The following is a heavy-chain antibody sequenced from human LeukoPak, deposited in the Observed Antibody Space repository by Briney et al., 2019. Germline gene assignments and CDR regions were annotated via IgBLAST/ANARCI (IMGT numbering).Heavy chain of an antibody. Sequence: ASVKVSCKASGYTFTSYYMHWVRQAPGQGLEWMGIINPSGGSTSYAQKFQGRVTMTRDTSTSTVYMELSSLRSEDTAVYYCARVSGYSGYDWESDAYYYYYGMDVWGQGTTVTVSS. J-gene: IGHJ6*02. CDR2: INPSGGST. CDR3: ARVSGYSGYDWESDAYYYYYGMDV. V-gene: IGHV1-46*01. D-gene: IGHD5-12*01. CDR1: GYTFTSYY.